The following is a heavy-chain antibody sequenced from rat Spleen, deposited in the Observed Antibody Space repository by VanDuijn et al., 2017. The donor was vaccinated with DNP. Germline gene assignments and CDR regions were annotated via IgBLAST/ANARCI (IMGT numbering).Heavy chain of an antibody. V-gene: IGHV5S10*01. CDR1: GFTFNNYA. D-gene: IGHD1-2*01. CDR2: MISDGSHT. Sequence: EVQLVESGGGLVQPGNSLKLSCAASGFTFNNYAMAWVRQSPEKGLEWVATMISDGSHTYYRDSVKGRFTISRDNAKTTLYLQMDSLRSEDTATYYCATHGSIATISTGAMDVWGQGTSVTVSS. J-gene: IGHJ4*01. CDR3: ATHGSIATISTGAMDV.